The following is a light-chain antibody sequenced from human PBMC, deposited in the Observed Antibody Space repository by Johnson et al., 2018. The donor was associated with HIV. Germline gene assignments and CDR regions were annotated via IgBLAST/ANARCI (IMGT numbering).Light chain of an antibody. CDR2: ENT. J-gene: IGLJ1*01. V-gene: IGLV1-51*02. CDR3: GTWDSSLRVGV. CDR1: SSNIGNKY. Sequence: QSVLTQPPSVSAAPGQKVTISCSGSSSNIGNKYVSWYQQLPGTAPKLLIYENTKRPSGIPDRFSGSKSGTSATLGITGLQTGDEADYYCGTWDSSLRVGVFGTGTKVTVL.